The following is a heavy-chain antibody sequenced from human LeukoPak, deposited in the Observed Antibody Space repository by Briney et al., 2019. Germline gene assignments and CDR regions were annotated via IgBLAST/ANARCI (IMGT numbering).Heavy chain of an antibody. D-gene: IGHD2-2*01. Sequence: GGSLRLSCAASGLTFSSYAMSWVRQAPGNGLEWVSGVSGSGGTTYYADSVKGRFTISRDNSKNTLYLQMNSLRAEDTAVYYCAQGAAMPDYWGQGTLVTVSS. V-gene: IGHV3-23*01. CDR1: GLTFSSYA. CDR3: AQGAAMPDY. J-gene: IGHJ4*02. CDR2: VSGSGGTT.